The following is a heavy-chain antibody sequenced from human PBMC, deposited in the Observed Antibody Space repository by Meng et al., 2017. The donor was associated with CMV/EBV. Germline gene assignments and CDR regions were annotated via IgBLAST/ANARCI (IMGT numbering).Heavy chain of an antibody. J-gene: IGHJ6*02. D-gene: IGHD2-2*02. V-gene: IGHV4-61*01. CDR2: IYYSGST. CDR3: ARGPLLSALRYCSSTSCYRTYYYYYYGMDV. CDR1: GGSVSSGSYY. Sequence: SETLSLTCTVSGGSVSSGSYYWSWIRQPPGKGLEWIGYIYYSGSTNYNPSLKSRVTISVDTSKNQFSLKLSSVTAADTAVYYCARGPLLSALRYCSSTSCYRTYYYYYYGMDVWGQGTTVTVSS.